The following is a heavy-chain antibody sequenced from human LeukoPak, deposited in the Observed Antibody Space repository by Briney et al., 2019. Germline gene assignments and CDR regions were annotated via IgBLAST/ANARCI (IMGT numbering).Heavy chain of an antibody. J-gene: IGHJ5*02. CDR2: ISHSGST. CDR1: GFTFSSYA. CDR3: AREGLGDSSGYYLYWFDP. V-gene: IGHV4-34*01. D-gene: IGHD3-22*01. Sequence: GSLRLSCAASGFTFSSYAMSWVRQPPGKGLEWIGEISHSGSTNCNPSLKSRVTMSVDTSKNQFSLKLNSVTAADTAVYYCAREGLGDSSGYYLYWFDPWGQGTLVTVSS.